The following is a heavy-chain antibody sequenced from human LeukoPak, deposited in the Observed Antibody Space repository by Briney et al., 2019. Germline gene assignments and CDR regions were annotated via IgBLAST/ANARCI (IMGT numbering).Heavy chain of an antibody. V-gene: IGHV1-69*04. Sequence: ASVKVSCKASGGTFSSSAISWVRQAPGQGLEWMGRIIPILGIANYAQKFQGRVTITADKSTSTAYMELSSLRSEDTAVYYCARSPPTTSAVAGTRGDYWGQGTLVTVSS. D-gene: IGHD6-19*01. CDR1: GGTFSSSA. CDR2: IIPILGIA. J-gene: IGHJ4*02. CDR3: ARSPPTTSAVAGTRGDY.